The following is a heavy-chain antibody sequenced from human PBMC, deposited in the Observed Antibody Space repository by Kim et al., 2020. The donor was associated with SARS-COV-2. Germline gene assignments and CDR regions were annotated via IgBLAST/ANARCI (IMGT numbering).Heavy chain of an antibody. D-gene: IGHD2-15*01. CDR3: ARLGYCGGGSCHFEL. CDR2: IHYTAGT. Sequence: SETLSLTCSVSGGSIYNFYWSWVRQFPGEGLEWIAYIHYTAGTNYNPSLKSRVIISLDTSKNQFSLKMRSVTAEDTAVYYCARLGYCGGGSCHFELWGR. CDR1: GGSIYNFY. V-gene: IGHV4-59*08. J-gene: IGHJ2*01.